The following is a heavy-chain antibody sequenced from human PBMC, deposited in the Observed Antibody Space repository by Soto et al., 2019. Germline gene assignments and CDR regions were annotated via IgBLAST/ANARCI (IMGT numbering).Heavy chain of an antibody. Sequence: SVKVSCKASGGTFSSYAISWVRQAPGQGLEWMGGIIPIFGTANYAQKFQGRVTITADESTSTAYMELSSLRSEDTAVYYCARDPNYSSAWFDTWGQGNLVTVYS. D-gene: IGHD1-7*01. CDR1: GGTFSSYA. CDR2: IIPIFGTA. V-gene: IGHV1-69*13. CDR3: ARDPNYSSAWFDT. J-gene: IGHJ5*02.